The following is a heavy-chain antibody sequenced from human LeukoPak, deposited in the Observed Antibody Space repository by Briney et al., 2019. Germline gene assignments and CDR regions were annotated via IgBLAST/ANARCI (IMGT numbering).Heavy chain of an antibody. Sequence: SETLSLTCTVSGGSISSYYWSWIRQPPGKGLEWIGYIYHSGSTYYNPSLKSRVTISVDRSKNQFSLKVSSVTAADTAVYYCARGVRYFDWSPATDYFDYWGQGTLVTVSS. V-gene: IGHV4-59*12. D-gene: IGHD3-9*01. J-gene: IGHJ4*02. CDR2: IYHSGST. CDR1: GGSISSYY. CDR3: ARGVRYFDWSPATDYFDY.